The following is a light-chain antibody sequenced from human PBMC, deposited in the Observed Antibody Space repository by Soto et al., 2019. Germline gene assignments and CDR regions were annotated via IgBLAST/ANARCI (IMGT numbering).Light chain of an antibody. CDR2: GAS. CDR1: QSVSSSY. CDR3: QQYGSSLLT. Sequence: EIVLTQSPGTLSLSPGERATLSCRASQSVSSSYLAWYQQKPGQAPRLLIYGASSRAIGIPDRFSGSGSGTVFTLTISRLEPEDFAVYYCQQYGSSLLTFGGGTKVEIK. V-gene: IGKV3-20*01. J-gene: IGKJ4*01.